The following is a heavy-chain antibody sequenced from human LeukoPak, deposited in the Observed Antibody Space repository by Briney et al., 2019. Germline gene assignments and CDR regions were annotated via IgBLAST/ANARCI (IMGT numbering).Heavy chain of an antibody. V-gene: IGHV4-38-2*02. CDR1: GYSISSGYY. CDR3: AKQKGLDP. Sequence: SETLSLTCTVSGYSISSGYYWGWIRQPPGKGLEWIGSIYHSGSTYYNPSLKSRVTISVDTSKNQFSLKLSSVTAADTAVYYCAKQKGLDPWGQGTLVTVSS. CDR2: IYHSGST. J-gene: IGHJ5*02. D-gene: IGHD1/OR15-1a*01.